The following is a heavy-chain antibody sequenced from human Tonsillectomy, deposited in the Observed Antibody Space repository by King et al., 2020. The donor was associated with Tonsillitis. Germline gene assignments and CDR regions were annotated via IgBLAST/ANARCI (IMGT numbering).Heavy chain of an antibody. V-gene: IGHV4-59*08. CDR2: IYYSGST. Sequence: VQLQESGPGLVKPSETLSLTCTVSGGSISSYYWSWIRQPPGKGLEWIGYIYYSGSTNYNPSLKSRVTISVDTSKNQFSLKLSSVTAADTAVYYCARRVVNYYYYMDVWGKGTTVTVSS. J-gene: IGHJ6*03. CDR1: GGSISSYY. CDR3: ARRVVNYYYYMDV.